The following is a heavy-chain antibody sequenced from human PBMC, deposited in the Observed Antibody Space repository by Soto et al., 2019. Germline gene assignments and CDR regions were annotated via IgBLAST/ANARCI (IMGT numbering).Heavy chain of an antibody. CDR1: GGSISSGDYY. V-gene: IGHV4-30-4*01. Sequence: SETLSLTCTVSGGSISSGDYYWSWIRQPPGKGLEWIGYIYYSGSTYYNPSLKSRVTISVDTSKNQFSLKLSSVTAADTAVYYCARVGQAPPPLYYYYYGMDVWGQGTTVTVSS. CDR3: ARVGQAPPPLYYYYYGMDV. CDR2: IYYSGST. D-gene: IGHD1-26*01. J-gene: IGHJ6*02.